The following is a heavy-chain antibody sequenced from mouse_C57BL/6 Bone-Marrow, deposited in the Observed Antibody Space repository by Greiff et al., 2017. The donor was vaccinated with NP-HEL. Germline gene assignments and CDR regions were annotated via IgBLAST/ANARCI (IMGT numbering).Heavy chain of an antibody. CDR2: IYPGDGDT. V-gene: IGHV1-80*01. Sequence: QVQLQQSGAELVKPGASVKISCKASGYAFSSYWMNWVKQRPGKGLEWIGQIYPGDGDTNYNGKFKGKATLTADKSSSTAYMQLSSLTSEDSAVYFCGTYSRTPYYYAMDYWGQGTSVTVSS. D-gene: IGHD2-5*01. CDR3: GTYSRTPYYYAMDY. J-gene: IGHJ4*01. CDR1: GYAFSSYW.